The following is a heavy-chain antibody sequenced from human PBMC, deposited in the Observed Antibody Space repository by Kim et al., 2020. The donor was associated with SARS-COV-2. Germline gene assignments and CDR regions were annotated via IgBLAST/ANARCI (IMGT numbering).Heavy chain of an antibody. J-gene: IGHJ6*02. Sequence: GGSLRLSCAASGFTVSSNYMSWVRQAPGKGLEWVSLIYIGSSTYYADSVKGRFTISRDTSKNTLYLQMNSLRAEDTAVYYCARGRINYYGMDVWGQGTT. V-gene: IGHV3-53*01. CDR2: IYIGSST. CDR1: GFTVSSNY. CDR3: ARGRINYYGMDV.